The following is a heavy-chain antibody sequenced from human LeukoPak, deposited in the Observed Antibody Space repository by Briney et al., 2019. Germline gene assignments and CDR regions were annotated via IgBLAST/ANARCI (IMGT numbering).Heavy chain of an antibody. CDR2: ISSNGDIT. D-gene: IGHD2-2*01. CDR1: GFTFSDYA. Sequence: PGGSLRLSCAASGFTFSDYAMHWVRQVPGKKLEYVSTISSNGDITYYATSVKGRFTISRDNSKNTLYLQMNSLRAENTAVYYCAKDQARSWPAAISYYYYGMDVWGQGTTVTVSS. V-gene: IGHV3-64*01. J-gene: IGHJ6*02. CDR3: AKDQARSWPAAISYYYYGMDV.